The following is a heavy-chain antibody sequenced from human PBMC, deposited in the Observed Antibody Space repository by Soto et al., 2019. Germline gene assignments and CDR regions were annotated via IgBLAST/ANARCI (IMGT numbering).Heavy chain of an antibody. V-gene: IGHV6-1*01. D-gene: IGHD5-18*01. J-gene: IGHJ3*02. CDR1: GDSVSSNSAA. CDR3: VLGYKYGPQAFDI. CDR2: TYYRSKWYN. Sequence: SQTLSLTCAISGDSVSSNSAAWNWIRQSPSRGLEWLGRTYYRSKWYNEYAVSVKSRITIKPDTSKNQFSLQLSSVIPEDTAVYYCVLGYKYGPQAFDIWGQGTKVTVSS.